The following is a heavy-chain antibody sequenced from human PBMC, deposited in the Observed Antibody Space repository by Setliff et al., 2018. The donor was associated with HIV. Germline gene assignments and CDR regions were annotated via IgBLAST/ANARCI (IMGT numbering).Heavy chain of an antibody. D-gene: IGHD1-26*01. CDR2: INHSGST. CDR1: GGSLSDYY. V-gene: IGHV4-34*01. J-gene: IGHJ5*02. CDR3: ARGSLGVGRRRPFDP. Sequence: SETLSLTCAVYGGSLSDYYWTWIRQPPGKGLEWIGEINHSGSTNYKESLKSRVTMSVDTSNNHFSLILNSVTAADTAVYYCARGSLGVGRRRPFDPWGQGTLVTV.